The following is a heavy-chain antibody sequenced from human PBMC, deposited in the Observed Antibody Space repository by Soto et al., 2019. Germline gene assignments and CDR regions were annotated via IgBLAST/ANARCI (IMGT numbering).Heavy chain of an antibody. CDR3: ARDLGLLKSMFDY. V-gene: IGHV3-21*01. CDR2: ISVSGDNI. Sequence: PXESMRLSCLASGFSFSSFNRNGIRRAPGRGLEWVASISVSGDNIYYGDSMQGRFTISRDNSKRSVFLDLNSLRVEDTAVYYCARDLGLLKSMFDYWGQGTLVTVSS. CDR1: GFSFSSFN. D-gene: IGHD2-8*01. J-gene: IGHJ4*02.